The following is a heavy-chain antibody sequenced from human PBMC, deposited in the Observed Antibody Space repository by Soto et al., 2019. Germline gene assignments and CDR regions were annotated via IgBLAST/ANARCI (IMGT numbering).Heavy chain of an antibody. J-gene: IGHJ6*02. CDR1: GFTFSSYA. CDR3: AKVSGTGYYSYYGMDV. V-gene: IGHV3-23*01. D-gene: IGHD3-10*01. Sequence: GGSLRLSCAASGFTFSSYAMSWVRQAPGKGLEWVSAISGSGGSTYYADSVKGRFTISRDNSKNTLYLQMNSLRAEDTAVYYCAKVSGTGYYSYYGMDVWGQGTTVTVSS. CDR2: ISGSGGST.